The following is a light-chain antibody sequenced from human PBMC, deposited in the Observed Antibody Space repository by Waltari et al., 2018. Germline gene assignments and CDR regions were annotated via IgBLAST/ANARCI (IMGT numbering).Light chain of an antibody. CDR1: SPNTGSTS. CDR3: AAWDVSLNGLV. Sequence: QSVLTQPPSASGTPGQRVTISCSGSSPNTGSTSVTWYQHLPGPAPNLLIYSDNQRPSGVPDRFSGSKSGASASLAISGLQSEDEADYYCAAWDVSLNGLVFGGGTKLTVL. CDR2: SDN. J-gene: IGLJ2*01. V-gene: IGLV1-44*01.